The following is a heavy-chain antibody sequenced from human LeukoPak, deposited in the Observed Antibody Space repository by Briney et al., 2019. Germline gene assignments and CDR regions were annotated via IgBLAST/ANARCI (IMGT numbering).Heavy chain of an antibody. J-gene: IGHJ6*02. V-gene: IGHV3-33*01. CDR2: IWYDGSNK. CDR3: ARGRWDTGGLHGLDV. CDR1: GFTFSSFG. D-gene: IGHD2-8*02. Sequence: GGSLRHSCAASGFTFSSFGMHWVRQAPGKGLEWVAVIWYDGSNKYCADSVKGRFTISRDNSQNTLYLQGNNLRAEDTAVYCCARGRWDTGGLHGLDVWGQGTTVTVSS.